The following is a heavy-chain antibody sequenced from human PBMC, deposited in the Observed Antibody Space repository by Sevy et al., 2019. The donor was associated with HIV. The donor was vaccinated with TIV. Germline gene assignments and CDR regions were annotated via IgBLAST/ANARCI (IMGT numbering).Heavy chain of an antibody. J-gene: IGHJ6*02. CDR3: ARGLRYDILTGYRGFDYGMDV. D-gene: IGHD3-9*01. V-gene: IGHV4-34*01. CDR1: GGSFSGYY. Sequence: SETLSLTCAVYGGSFSGYYWSWIRQPPGKGLEWIGEINHSGSTNYNPSLKSRVTISVDTSKNQFSLKLSSVTAADTAVYYCARGLRYDILTGYRGFDYGMDVWGHGTTVTVSS. CDR2: INHSGST.